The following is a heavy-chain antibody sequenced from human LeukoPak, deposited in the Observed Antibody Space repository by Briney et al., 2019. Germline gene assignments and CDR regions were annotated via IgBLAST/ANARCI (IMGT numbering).Heavy chain of an antibody. J-gene: IGHJ4*02. D-gene: IGHD1-14*01. V-gene: IGHV3-48*04. CDR2: ISSSSSTI. Sequence: GGSLRLSCAASGFTFSSYSMNWVRQAPGKGLEWVSYISSSSSTIYYADSVKGRFTISRDNAKNSLYLQMNSLRAEDTAVYYCARDRRGTGIKTESVSWGQGTLVTVSS. CDR1: GFTFSSYS. CDR3: ARDRRGTGIKTESVS.